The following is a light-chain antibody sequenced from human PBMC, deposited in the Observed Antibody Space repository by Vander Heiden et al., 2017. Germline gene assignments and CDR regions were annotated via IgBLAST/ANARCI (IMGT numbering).Light chain of an antibody. CDR3: SSYTTSGTGV. V-gene: IGLV2-14*03. J-gene: IGLJ1*01. CDR2: DVS. CDR1: SSAVGGYNY. Sequence: QSALTQPASVSGSPGQSITLSCTGTSSAVGGYNYVSWYQQHPGKAPNRIIYDVSNRPSGVSSRFSGSKSGNTASLTISGLQAEDEADYYCSSYTTSGTGVFGTGTKVTGL.